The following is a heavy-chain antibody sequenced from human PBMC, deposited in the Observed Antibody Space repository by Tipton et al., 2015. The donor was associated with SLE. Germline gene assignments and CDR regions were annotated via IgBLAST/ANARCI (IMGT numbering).Heavy chain of an antibody. V-gene: IGHV3-9*01. D-gene: IGHD3-3*01. CDR2: ISRNSGSI. Sequence: SLRLSCATSGFTFDDSAMHWVRQAPGKGLEWVSGISRNSGSIGYADSGKGRFTITRENAKNSLYLQMSSLRAEDTAIYYCAKWGITIFGVALDGFDMWGQGTMVTGSS. CDR1: GFTFDDSA. J-gene: IGHJ3*02. CDR3: AKWGITIFGVALDGFDM.